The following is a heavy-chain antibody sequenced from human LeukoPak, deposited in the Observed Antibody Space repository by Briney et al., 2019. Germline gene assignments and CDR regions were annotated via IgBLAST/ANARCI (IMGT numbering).Heavy chain of an antibody. CDR3: AKDQVSAAGYYYFDY. CDR2: MNIDGSEK. D-gene: IGHD6-13*01. CDR1: GFTFSNYW. J-gene: IGHJ4*02. Sequence: PGGSLRLSCAASGFTFSNYWMGWVRQAPGKRPEWVANMNIDGSEKYYADSVKGRFSISRDNARNSVYLQMASLRVEDTAVYYCAKDQVSAAGYYYFDYWGQGTLVTVSS. V-gene: IGHV3-7*01.